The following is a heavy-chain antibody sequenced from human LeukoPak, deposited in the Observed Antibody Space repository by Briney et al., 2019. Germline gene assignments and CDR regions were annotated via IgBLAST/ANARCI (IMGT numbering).Heavy chain of an antibody. CDR1: GGTFSSYA. CDR3: AREIAGRGSSDDAFDI. D-gene: IGHD1-26*01. Sequence: GASVKVSCKASGGTFSSYAISWVRQAPGQGLEWMGRIIPILGIANYAQKFQGRVTITADKSTSTAYMELSSLRSEDTAVYYCAREIAGRGSSDDAFDIWGQGTMVTASS. CDR2: IIPILGIA. V-gene: IGHV1-69*04. J-gene: IGHJ3*02.